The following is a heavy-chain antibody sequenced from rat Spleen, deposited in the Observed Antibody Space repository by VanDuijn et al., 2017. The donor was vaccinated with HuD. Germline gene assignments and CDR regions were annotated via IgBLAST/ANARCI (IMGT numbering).Heavy chain of an antibody. CDR2: IIYDGTRT. Sequence: EVELVESGGDLAQPGRSLKLACAASGFTFSNYDMAWVRQAPKKGLEWVATIIYDGTRTFYRDSVKGRFTISRDNAKSTLYLQMDSLRSEDTATYYCATGPRILRLDWFAYWGQGTLVTVSS. CDR1: GFTFSNYD. CDR3: ATGPRILRLDWFAY. V-gene: IGHV5S10*01. D-gene: IGHD1-6*01. J-gene: IGHJ3*01.